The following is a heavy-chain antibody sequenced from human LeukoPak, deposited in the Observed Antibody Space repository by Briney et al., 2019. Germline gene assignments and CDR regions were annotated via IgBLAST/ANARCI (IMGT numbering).Heavy chain of an antibody. J-gene: IGHJ4*02. CDR2: ISGYNGNT. V-gene: IGHV1-18*01. CDR3: ARDCSGGSCHFDY. CDR1: GYIFTSYG. D-gene: IGHD2-15*01. Sequence: ASVKVSCKASGYIFTSYGISWVRQAPGQGLEWMGWISGYNGNTDSTQKLQGRVTMATDTSTFTSYMELRSLTSDDTAIYYCARDCSGGSCHFDYWGQGTLVTVSS.